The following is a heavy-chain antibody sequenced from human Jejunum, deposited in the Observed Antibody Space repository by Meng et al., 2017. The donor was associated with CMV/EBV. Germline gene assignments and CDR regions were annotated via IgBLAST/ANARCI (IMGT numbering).Heavy chain of an antibody. CDR2: IFSGGSTS. D-gene: IGHD3-16*01. V-gene: IGHV3-23*03. Sequence: CAASGFTFSNYAMTWVRQARGKGLGWVSVIFSGGSTSYSADSVKGRFVIYRDNAQHSVYLQMNNLRAEDTGVYFCARPLGGHVWSPWGQGTQVTVSS. J-gene: IGHJ4*02. CDR3: ARPLGGHVWSP. CDR1: GFTFSNYA.